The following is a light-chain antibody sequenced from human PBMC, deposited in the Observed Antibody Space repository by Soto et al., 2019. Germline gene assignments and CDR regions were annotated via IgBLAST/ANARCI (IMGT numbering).Light chain of an antibody. CDR2: DVT. CDR3: ISYASINTYV. V-gene: IGLV2-14*01. CDR1: SSDVGGYDY. J-gene: IGLJ1*01. Sequence: QSALTQPASVSGSPGQSITISCTGTSSDVGGYDYVSWYQQHPGKAPNLMIYDVTNRPSGVSNRFSGSKSGNTASLTISGLQAEDEADYYCISYASINTYVFGTGTKVTV.